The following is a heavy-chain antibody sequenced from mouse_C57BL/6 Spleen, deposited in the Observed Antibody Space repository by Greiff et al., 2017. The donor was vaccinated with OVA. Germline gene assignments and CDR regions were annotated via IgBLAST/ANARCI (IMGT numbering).Heavy chain of an antibody. J-gene: IGHJ4*01. Sequence: VQLQQSGAELVRPGTSVKLSCKASGYTFTSYWMHWVKQRPGQGLEWIGVIDPSDSYTNYNQKFKGKATLTVDTSSSTAYMQLSSLTSEDSAVYYCARGGYGYDDAMDYWGQGTSVTVSS. CDR3: ARGGYGYDDAMDY. V-gene: IGHV1-59*01. D-gene: IGHD2-2*01. CDR2: IDPSDSYT. CDR1: GYTFTSYW.